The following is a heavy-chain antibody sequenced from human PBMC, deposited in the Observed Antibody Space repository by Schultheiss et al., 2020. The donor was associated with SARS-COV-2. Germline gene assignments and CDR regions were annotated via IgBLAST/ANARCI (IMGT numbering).Heavy chain of an antibody. CDR1: GFTFTSSA. V-gene: IGHV1-2*04. CDR3: ARGRGLLWFGEPEKYYYYYYGMDV. D-gene: IGHD3-10*01. Sequence: ASVKVSCKASGFTFTSSAVQWVRQARGQRLEWIGWINPNSGGTNYAQKFQGWVTMTRDTSISTAYMELSRLRSDDTAVYYCARGRGLLWFGEPEKYYYYYYGMDVWGQGTTVTVSS. J-gene: IGHJ6*02. CDR2: INPNSGGT.